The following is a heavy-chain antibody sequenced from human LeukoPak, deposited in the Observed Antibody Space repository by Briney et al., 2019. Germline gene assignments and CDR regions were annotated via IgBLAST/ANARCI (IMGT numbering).Heavy chain of an antibody. CDR2: VSGYNGNT. Sequence: ASVKVSCKASGYTFTSYGITWVRQAPGQGLEWMGWVSGYNGNTRYAQIVQGRVTMTTDTSTSTACMELRSLRSDDTAVYYCARERSYCRSTNRHFLFDYWGQGTLVTVSS. J-gene: IGHJ4*02. CDR3: ARERSYCRSTNRHFLFDY. CDR1: GYTFTSYG. V-gene: IGHV1-18*01. D-gene: IGHD2-2*01.